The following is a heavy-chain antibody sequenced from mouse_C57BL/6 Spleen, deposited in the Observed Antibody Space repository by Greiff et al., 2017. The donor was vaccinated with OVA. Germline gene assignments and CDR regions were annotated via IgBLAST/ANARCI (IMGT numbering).Heavy chain of an antibody. Sequence: QVQLQQPGAELVKPGASVKLSCKASGFTFTSYWMHWVKQRPGQGLEWIGMIHHTSGNTNYNEKFKSKATLTVDKSTSTAYMQLSSLTSEDSAIYYCAKTAQAFYAMDYWGQGTSVTVSS. D-gene: IGHD3-2*02. CDR1: GFTFTSYW. CDR2: IHHTSGNT. V-gene: IGHV1-64*01. J-gene: IGHJ4*01. CDR3: AKTAQAFYAMDY.